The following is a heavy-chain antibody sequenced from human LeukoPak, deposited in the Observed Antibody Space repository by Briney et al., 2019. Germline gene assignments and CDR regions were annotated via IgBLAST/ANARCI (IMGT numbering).Heavy chain of an antibody. CDR1: GFTFDDYA. J-gene: IGHJ4*02. V-gene: IGHV3-9*01. D-gene: IGHD3-22*01. CDR3: TKGNSGYYSPFDY. CDR2: INWNSDRI. Sequence: SLRLSCAASGFTFDDYAMHWVRQAPGKGLEWVSGINWNSDRIGYADSVKGRFTISRDNAKKSLYLQMNSLRAEDTALYYCTKGNSGYYSPFDYWGQGTLVTVSS.